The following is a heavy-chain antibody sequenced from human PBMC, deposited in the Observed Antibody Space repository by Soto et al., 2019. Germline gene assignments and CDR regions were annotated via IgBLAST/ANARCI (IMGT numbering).Heavy chain of an antibody. D-gene: IGHD3-22*01. V-gene: IGHV3-23*01. Sequence: GGSLRLSCAASGFSFNIFAMNWVRQAPGQGLEWVSGISGGGGSTYYADSVKGRFTISRDNAKNSLYLQMNSLRAEDTAVYYCARQYYYDSSGYYYDDDYWGQGTLVTVSS. CDR1: GFSFNIFA. CDR3: ARQYYYDSSGYYYDDDY. J-gene: IGHJ4*02. CDR2: ISGGGGST.